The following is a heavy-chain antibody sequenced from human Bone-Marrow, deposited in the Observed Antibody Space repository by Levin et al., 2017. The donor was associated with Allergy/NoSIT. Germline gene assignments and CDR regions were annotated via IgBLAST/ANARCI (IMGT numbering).Heavy chain of an antibody. CDR2: IYHGGRT. Sequence: GSLRLSCTVSGGSISSSTWWSWVRQSPGKGLEWIGEIYHGGRTNYNPSLKSRVSMPVDKSKSQFSLKLSSVTAADTAVYYCARDPLDYGTNSGNYWGQGTLVTVSS. J-gene: IGHJ4*02. CDR1: GGSISSSTW. D-gene: IGHD4-17*01. V-gene: IGHV4-4*02. CDR3: ARDPLDYGTNSGNY.